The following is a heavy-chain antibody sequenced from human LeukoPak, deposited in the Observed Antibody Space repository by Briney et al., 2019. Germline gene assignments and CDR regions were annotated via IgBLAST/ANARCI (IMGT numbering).Heavy chain of an antibody. V-gene: IGHV4-30-2*01. D-gene: IGHD6-13*01. CDR1: GGSISSGGYS. CDR3: ARADSSSWYIDY. J-gene: IGHJ4*02. CDR2: IYHSGST. Sequence: SETLSLTCAVSGGSISSGGYSWSWIRQPPGKGLEWIGYIYHSGSTYYNPSLKSRVTISVDRSKNQFSLELSSVTAADTAVYYCARADSSSWYIDYWGQGTLVTVSS.